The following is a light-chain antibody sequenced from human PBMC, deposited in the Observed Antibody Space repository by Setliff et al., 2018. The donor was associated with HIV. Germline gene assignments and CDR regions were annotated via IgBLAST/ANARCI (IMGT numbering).Light chain of an antibody. V-gene: IGLV2-14*03. CDR2: DVS. CDR3: SSYTSSSTYV. Sequence: QSVLTQPASVSGSPGQSITISCTGTSSDVGTYNYVSWYQQHPGKAPKLIIYDVSKRPSGVSNRFSGSKSGNTASLTISGLQAEDEADYYCSSYTSSSTYVFGTGTKVTVL. CDR1: SSDVGTYNY. J-gene: IGLJ1*01.